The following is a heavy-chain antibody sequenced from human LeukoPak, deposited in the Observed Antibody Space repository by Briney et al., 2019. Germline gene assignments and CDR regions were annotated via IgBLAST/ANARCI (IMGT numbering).Heavy chain of an antibody. CDR2: IIPIFGTA. J-gene: IGHJ6*03. V-gene: IGHV1-69*05. D-gene: IGHD1-14*01. Sequence: ASVKVPCKASGGTFSSYAISWVRQAPGQGLEWMGGIIPIFGTANYAQKFQGRVTITTDESTSTAYMELSSLRSEDTAVYYCARDSRIWPYYYYYMDVWGKGTTVTVSS. CDR3: ARDSRIWPYYYYYMDV. CDR1: GGTFSSYA.